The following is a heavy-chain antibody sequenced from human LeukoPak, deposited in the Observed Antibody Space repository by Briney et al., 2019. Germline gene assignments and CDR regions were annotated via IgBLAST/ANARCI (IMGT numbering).Heavy chain of an antibody. D-gene: IGHD2-2*01. CDR1: GGSISSSSYY. J-gene: IGHJ4*02. Sequence: SETLSLTCTVSGGSISSSSYYWGWIRQPPGKGLEWIGTIYYSGSTYYNPSLKSRVTISVDTSKNQFSLKLSSVTAADTAVYYCARDVVVVPAALYYWGQGTLVTVSS. CDR2: IYYSGST. CDR3: ARDVVVVPAALYY. V-gene: IGHV4-39*07.